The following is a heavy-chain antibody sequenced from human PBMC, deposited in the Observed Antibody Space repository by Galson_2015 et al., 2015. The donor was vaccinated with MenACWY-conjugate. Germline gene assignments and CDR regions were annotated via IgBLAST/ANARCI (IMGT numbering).Heavy chain of an antibody. CDR2: IYPGDSDT. V-gene: IGHV5-51*01. J-gene: IGHJ4*02. Sequence: QSGAEVKKPGESLKMSCKASGYSFGSFWIGWVRQMPGKGLEWMGIIYPGDSDTRYSPSFQGQVTISADTSISTVYLQGTRLQASDNAIYYWARHLSGTSSPFHYWGQGTLVTVSS. D-gene: IGHD2-2*01. CDR3: ARHLSGTSSPFHY. CDR1: GYSFGSFW.